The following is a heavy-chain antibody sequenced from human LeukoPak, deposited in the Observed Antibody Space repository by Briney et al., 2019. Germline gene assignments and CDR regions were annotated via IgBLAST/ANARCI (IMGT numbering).Heavy chain of an antibody. V-gene: IGHV4-61*02. Sequence: SQTLSLTCTVSGGSISGVSYYCRSIRQPAGKVLGWIVRIYTSDNTNNNPSLKSRVTISVETSKNKFSLEVSSVTAADTAVYYCARDKGNYDDFDSWGQGTLVTVSS. D-gene: IGHD1-7*01. CDR2: IYTSDNT. CDR3: ARDKGNYDDFDS. J-gene: IGHJ4*02. CDR1: GGSISGVSYY.